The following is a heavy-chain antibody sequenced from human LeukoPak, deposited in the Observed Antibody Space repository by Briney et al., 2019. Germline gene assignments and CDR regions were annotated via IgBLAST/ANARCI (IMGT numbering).Heavy chain of an antibody. CDR2: IYSGGST. J-gene: IGHJ6*03. CDR3: ARDESRGYYYYMDV. CDR1: GFTVSSNY. V-gene: IGHV3-53*01. Sequence: PGGSLRLSCAASGFTVSSNYMSWVRQAPGKGLDWVSVIYSGGSTYYADSVKGRFTIPRDNSKNTLYLQMNSLRAEDTAVYYCARDESRGYYYYMDVWGKGTTVTVSS. D-gene: IGHD3-10*01.